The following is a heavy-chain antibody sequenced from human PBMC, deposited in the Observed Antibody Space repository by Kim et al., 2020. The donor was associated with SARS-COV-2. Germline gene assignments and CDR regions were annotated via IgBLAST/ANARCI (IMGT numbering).Heavy chain of an antibody. Sequence: ASVKVSCKASGYTFTSYGISWVRQAPGQGLEWMGWISAYNGNTNYAQKLQGRVTMTTDTSTSTAYMELKSLRSDDTAVYYCARRGWLLYYYYGMDVWGQGTTVTVSS. V-gene: IGHV1-18*01. CDR1: GYTFTSYG. CDR2: ISAYNGNT. J-gene: IGHJ6*02. D-gene: IGHD6-19*01. CDR3: ARRGWLLYYYYGMDV.